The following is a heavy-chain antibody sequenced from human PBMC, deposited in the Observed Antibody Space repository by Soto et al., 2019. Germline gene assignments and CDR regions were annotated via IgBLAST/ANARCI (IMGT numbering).Heavy chain of an antibody. CDR2: ISWNSDSI. D-gene: IGHD6-19*01. Sequence: EVQLVESGGGLVQPGRSLRLSCGASGFIFDDYAMHWVRQAPGKGLEWVSGISWNSDSIGYADSVKGRFTISRDNARNSLYLQMNSLRTEDTAFYYCVKVESSGWYNYFDYWGQGTLVTVSS. CDR3: VKVESSGWYNYFDY. CDR1: GFIFDDYA. J-gene: IGHJ4*02. V-gene: IGHV3-9*01.